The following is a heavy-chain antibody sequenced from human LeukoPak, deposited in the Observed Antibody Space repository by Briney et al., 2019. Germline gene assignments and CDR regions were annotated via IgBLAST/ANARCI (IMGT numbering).Heavy chain of an antibody. J-gene: IGHJ3*02. V-gene: IGHV1-8*01. CDR3: AREAPRVYGSGSYYKRGAFDI. CDR1: GYTFTSYD. D-gene: IGHD3-10*01. CDR2: MNPNSGNT. Sequence: ASVKVSCKASGYTFTSYDINWVRQATGQGLEWMGWMNPNSGNTGYAQKFQGRVTMTRNTSISTAYMELSSLRSEDTAVYYCAREAPRVYGSGSYYKRGAFDIWGQGTMVTVSS.